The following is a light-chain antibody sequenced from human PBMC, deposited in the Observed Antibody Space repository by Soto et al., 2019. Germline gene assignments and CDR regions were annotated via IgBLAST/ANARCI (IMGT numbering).Light chain of an antibody. CDR3: SSYTRSDALV. CDR2: EVR. Sequence: QSALTQPASVSGSPGQSITISCTGTTSDIGSYTYVSWYQVHPGKAPRLMIYEVRHRPSGVSDRFSGSQTGNTASLTISGLQTEDEDDYYCSSYTRSDALVFGGGTKLTVL. J-gene: IGLJ3*02. V-gene: IGLV2-14*01. CDR1: TSDIGSYTY.